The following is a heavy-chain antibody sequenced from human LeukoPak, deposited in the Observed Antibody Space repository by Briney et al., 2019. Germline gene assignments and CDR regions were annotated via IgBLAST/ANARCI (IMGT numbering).Heavy chain of an antibody. CDR3: ARIQWNPGKTTQTT. D-gene: IGHD1-1*01. CDR2: VYSSSDYI. J-gene: IGHJ5*02. Sequence: GGSLRLSCAGSGFIFSDFYMSWIRQAPGKGLEWVSLVYSSSDYIYYADSVKGRFTISRDNAKNSLYLQMNSLRAEDTAVYYCARIQWNPGKTTQTTWGQGTLVTVSS. V-gene: IGHV3-11*01. CDR1: GFIFSDFY.